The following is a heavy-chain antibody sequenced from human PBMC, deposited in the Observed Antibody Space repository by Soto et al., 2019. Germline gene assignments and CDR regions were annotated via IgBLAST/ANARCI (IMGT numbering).Heavy chain of an antibody. D-gene: IGHD2-2*01. CDR1: GFTFSSYG. V-gene: IGHV3-30*18. CDR3: AKGEPGSSEYQLLYYFDY. CDR2: ISYDGSNK. J-gene: IGHJ4*02. Sequence: QVQLVESGGGVVQPGRSLRLSCAASGFTFSSYGMHWVRQAPGKGLEWVAVISYDGSNKYYADSVKGRFTISRDNSKNTLYLQMNSLRAEDTAVYYCAKGEPGSSEYQLLYYFDYWGQGTLVTVSS.